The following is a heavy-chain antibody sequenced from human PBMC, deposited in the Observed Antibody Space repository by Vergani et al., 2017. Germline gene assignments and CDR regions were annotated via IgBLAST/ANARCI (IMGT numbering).Heavy chain of an antibody. CDR2: INHSGST. Sequence: QVQLQQWGAGLLKPSETLSLTCAVYGGSFSGYDWSWIRQPPGEGLEWIGEINHSGSTNYNPSLKSRVTISVDTSMHQFSLKLSSVTAADTAVYYCASFGTVTTQFIRTDDAFDIWGQGTMVTVSS. CDR1: GGSFSGYD. CDR3: ASFGTVTTQFIRTDDAFDI. J-gene: IGHJ3*02. D-gene: IGHD4-17*01. V-gene: IGHV4-34*01.